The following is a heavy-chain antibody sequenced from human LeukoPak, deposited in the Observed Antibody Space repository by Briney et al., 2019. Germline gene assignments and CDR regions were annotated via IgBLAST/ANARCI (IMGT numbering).Heavy chain of an antibody. V-gene: IGHV3-21*01. CDR1: GFTFSSYS. Sequence: GGTLRLSCAASGFTFSSYSMNWVRQAPGKGLEGVSSISSSSSYIYYADSVKGRFTISRDNAKNSLYLQMNSLRAEDTAVYYCARASGIAVAGTRAADPSFDYWGQGTLVTVSS. D-gene: IGHD6-19*01. CDR2: ISSSSSYI. CDR3: ARASGIAVAGTRAADPSFDY. J-gene: IGHJ4*02.